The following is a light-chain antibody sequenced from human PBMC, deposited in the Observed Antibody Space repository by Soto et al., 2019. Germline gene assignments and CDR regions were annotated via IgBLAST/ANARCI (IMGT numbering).Light chain of an antibody. CDR3: YSYAGDVTFV. CDR2: DVN. CDR1: SSVVGGYNY. J-gene: IGLJ1*01. Sequence: QSVLTQPRSVSGSPGQSVTIPCTGTSSVVGGYNYVSWYQQHPGKAPKVLIYDVNQRPSGVPDRFSGSKSGNTASLTISGLQAEDEADYYCYSYAGDVTFVFGRGTKVTVL. V-gene: IGLV2-11*01.